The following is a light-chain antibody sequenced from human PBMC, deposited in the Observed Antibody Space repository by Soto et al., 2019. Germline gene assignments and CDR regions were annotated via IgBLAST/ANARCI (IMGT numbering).Light chain of an antibody. Sequence: DIQMTQSPSTLSASVGDRVTISCRASQTICSWLAWYQQRPGKAPKLLIYDASSLETGVPSRFSGSGSGTEFALTISSLQPDDFATYYCQQHNSYPWTFGQGTNVEIK. CDR2: DAS. V-gene: IGKV1-5*01. CDR1: QTICSW. J-gene: IGKJ1*01. CDR3: QQHNSYPWT.